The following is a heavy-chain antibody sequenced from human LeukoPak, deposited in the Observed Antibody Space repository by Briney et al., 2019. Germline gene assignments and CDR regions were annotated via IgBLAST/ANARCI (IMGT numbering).Heavy chain of an antibody. J-gene: IGHJ4*02. Sequence: ASVTVSCKASGYTFTSYYMHWVRQAPGQGLEWMGIINPSGGSTSYAQKFQGRVTMTRDMSTSTVYMELSSLRSDDTAVYYCARDVLGYCSGGSCRKSDYWGQGTLVTVSS. V-gene: IGHV1-46*01. CDR1: GYTFTSYY. D-gene: IGHD2-15*01. CDR3: ARDVLGYCSGGSCRKSDY. CDR2: INPSGGST.